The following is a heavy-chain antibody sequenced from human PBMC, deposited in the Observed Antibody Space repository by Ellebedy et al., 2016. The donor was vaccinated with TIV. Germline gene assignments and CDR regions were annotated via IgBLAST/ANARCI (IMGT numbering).Heavy chain of an antibody. CDR3: ARSSWVNWFDP. CDR2: IYYSGSI. J-gene: IGHJ5*02. V-gene: IGHV4-59*01. Sequence: SETLSLTCTVSGGSISSYYWNWIRQPPGKGLEWIGYIYYSGSIHYNPSLKSRVTISVDTSKNQFSLKLSSVTAADTAVYYCARSSWVNWFDPWGQGTLVTVSS. D-gene: IGHD2-15*01. CDR1: GGSISSYY.